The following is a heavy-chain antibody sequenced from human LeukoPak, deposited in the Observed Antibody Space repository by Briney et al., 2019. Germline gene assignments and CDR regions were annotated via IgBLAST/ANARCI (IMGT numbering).Heavy chain of an antibody. J-gene: IGHJ4*02. CDR1: GFTFSSYA. Sequence: GGSLRLSCAASGFTFSSYAMHWVRQAPGKGLEWLAVISHDGSNNFYLDSVQGRFTISRDNSKNTLYLQMNSLRPEDTAVYYCARGFIVVPGSDLSFGGMFDYWGQGTLVTVSS. CDR2: ISHDGSNN. D-gene: IGHD6-19*01. CDR3: ARGFIVVPGSDLSFGGMFDY. V-gene: IGHV3-30*04.